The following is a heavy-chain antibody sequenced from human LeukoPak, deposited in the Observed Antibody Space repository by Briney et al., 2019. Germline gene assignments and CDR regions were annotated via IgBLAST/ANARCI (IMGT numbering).Heavy chain of an antibody. J-gene: IGHJ6*03. CDR3: AREASGTRRYYYYYMDL. D-gene: IGHD6-13*01. V-gene: IGHV4-4*07. Sequence: PSETLSLTCTVFGGSIGRNYWSWIRQPAGKGLEWIGRIYSSGDTNYNPSLKSRVTMSIHTSENQFSLKLTSVTAADTAVYYCAREASGTRRYYYYYMDLWGKGTTVNV. CDR1: GGSIGRNY. CDR2: IYSSGDT.